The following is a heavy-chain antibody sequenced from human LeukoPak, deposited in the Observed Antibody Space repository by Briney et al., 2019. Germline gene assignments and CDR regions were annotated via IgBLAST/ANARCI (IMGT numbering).Heavy chain of an antibody. CDR3: ARYRATYGYYFGY. CDR2: FYNSGNT. V-gene: IGHV4-59*01. D-gene: IGHD5-24*01. J-gene: IGHJ4*02. CDR1: CGSISCYY. Sequence: SETLSLTCSACCGSISCYYWCWIRQSPENGLGWSGYFYNSGNTNYNLFLKSRVTISADTSKNQVSLKLTSVTAADTAVYYCARYRATYGYYFGYWGKGKLVIVAS.